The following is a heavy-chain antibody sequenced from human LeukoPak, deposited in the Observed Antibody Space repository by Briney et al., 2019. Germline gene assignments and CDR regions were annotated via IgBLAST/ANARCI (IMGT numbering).Heavy chain of an antibody. Sequence: ASVKVSCKASGYTFTSYDFNWVRQATGQRPEWMGWMSPNSGDTGYAQKFQDRVTMTRNTSISTAYMELSSLRSDDTAVYYCARGPVDAVFGVSTEDWGQGTTVTVSS. J-gene: IGHJ6*02. CDR2: MSPNSGDT. CDR3: ARGPVDAVFGVSTED. V-gene: IGHV1-8*01. CDR1: GYTFTSYD. D-gene: IGHD3-10*02.